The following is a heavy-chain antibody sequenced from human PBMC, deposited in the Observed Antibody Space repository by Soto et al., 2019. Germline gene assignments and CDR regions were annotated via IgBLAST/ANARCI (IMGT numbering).Heavy chain of an antibody. J-gene: IGHJ4*02. D-gene: IGHD3-9*01. CDR1: GGSLIDYY. V-gene: IGHV4-34*02. CDR2: INHVGIT. CDR3: ARVGFDILTGYYGGFDY. Sequence: QLQLQQWGAGLLKPSETLSLTCVVFGGSLIDYYWSWFRKPPGKGLGWIGEINHVGITNYEPSLKSRVTISADTSKNQIFLKVSSVTAADTAMYYCARVGFDILTGYYGGFDYWGQGTLVTVSS.